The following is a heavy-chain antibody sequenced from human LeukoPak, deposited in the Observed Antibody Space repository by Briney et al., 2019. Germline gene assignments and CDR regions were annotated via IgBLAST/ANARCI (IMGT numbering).Heavy chain of an antibody. Sequence: GGSLRLSCAVSGFTFSSYAMSWVRQAPGKGLEWVSSISGSGDITYYGDSVKGRFTISRDNSKNTLYLQMNSLRAEDTAVYYCAKEVWGGLRFLGGPEYYYMDVWGKGTTVTVSS. CDR2: ISGSGDIT. V-gene: IGHV3-23*01. CDR3: AKEVWGGLRFLGGPEYYYMDV. CDR1: GFTFSSYA. J-gene: IGHJ6*03. D-gene: IGHD3-3*01.